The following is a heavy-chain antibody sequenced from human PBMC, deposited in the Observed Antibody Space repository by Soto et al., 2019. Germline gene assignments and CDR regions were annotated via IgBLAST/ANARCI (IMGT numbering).Heavy chain of an antibody. J-gene: IGHJ6*03. CDR2: IKQDGSEK. V-gene: IGHV3-7*01. Sequence: GGSLRLSCAASGFTFSSYAMSWVRQAPGKGLEWVANIKQDGSEKYYVDSVKGRFTISRDNAKNSLYLQMNSLRAEDTAVYYCARDRSGYATGYYYYYMDVWGKGTTVTVSS. D-gene: IGHD5-12*01. CDR3: ARDRSGYATGYYYYYMDV. CDR1: GFTFSSYA.